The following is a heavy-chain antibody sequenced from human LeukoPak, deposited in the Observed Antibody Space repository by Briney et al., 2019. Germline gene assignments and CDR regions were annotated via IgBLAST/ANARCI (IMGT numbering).Heavy chain of an antibody. D-gene: IGHD1-26*01. CDR2: ISGSGGST. CDR3: AKRKVGATANFDY. J-gene: IGHJ4*02. Sequence: GGSLRLSCAASGFTFSSYAMSWVRQAPGKGLEWVSAISGSGGSTYYVDSVKGRFTISRDNSKNTLYLQMNSLRAEDTAVYYCAKRKVGATANFDYWGQGTLVTVSS. CDR1: GFTFSSYA. V-gene: IGHV3-23*01.